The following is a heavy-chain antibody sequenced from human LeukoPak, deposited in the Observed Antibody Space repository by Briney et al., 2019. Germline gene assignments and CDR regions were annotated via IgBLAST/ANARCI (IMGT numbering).Heavy chain of an antibody. Sequence: GGSLRVSCAASGFTFSGYSMNWVRQTPMKGLEWISYINRNSNVINYADSVKGRFTISRDNAKNTLYLQMNSLRVEDTAVYYCARDPEDIDYWGQGTLVTVSS. CDR1: GFTFSGYS. CDR3: ARDPEDIDY. D-gene: IGHD2-15*01. CDR2: INRNSNVI. V-gene: IGHV3-48*01. J-gene: IGHJ4*02.